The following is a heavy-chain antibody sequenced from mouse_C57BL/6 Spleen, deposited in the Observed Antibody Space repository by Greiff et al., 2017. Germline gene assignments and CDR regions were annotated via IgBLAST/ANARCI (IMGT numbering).Heavy chain of an antibody. CDR2: IYPGDGDT. J-gene: IGHJ1*03. CDR3: ARGDYYGSSYGWYFDV. Sequence: VKLMESGAELVKPGASVKISCKASGYAFSSYWMNWVKQRPGKGLEWIGQIYPGDGDTNYNGKFKGKATLTADKSSSTAYMQLSSLTSEDSAVYFCARGDYYGSSYGWYFDVWGTGTTVTVSS. CDR1: GYAFSSYW. D-gene: IGHD1-1*01. V-gene: IGHV1-80*01.